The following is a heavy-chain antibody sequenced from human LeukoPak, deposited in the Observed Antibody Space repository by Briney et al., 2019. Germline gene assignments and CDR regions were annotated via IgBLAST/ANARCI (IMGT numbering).Heavy chain of an antibody. J-gene: IGHJ4*02. CDR2: IYSSGSP. V-gene: IGHV4-61*02. Sequence: PSQTLSLTCTVSGGSISSASYYWSWIRQPAGKGLEWIGRIYSSGSPNYNPSLKSRVTISVDTSKNQFSLKLSSVTAADTAVYYCAMRERLAAAFDYWGQGTLVAVSS. CDR3: AMRERLAAAFDY. CDR1: GGSISSASYY. D-gene: IGHD6-13*01.